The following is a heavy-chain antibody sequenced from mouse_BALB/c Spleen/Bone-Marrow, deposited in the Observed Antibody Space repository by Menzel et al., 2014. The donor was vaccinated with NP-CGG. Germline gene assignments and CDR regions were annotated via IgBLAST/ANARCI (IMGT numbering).Heavy chain of an antibody. CDR2: ISSGSSTI. CDR1: GFTFSSFG. J-gene: IGHJ4*01. CDR3: ARDEDYAMDY. Sequence: EVKVVESGGGLVKPGGSRKLSCAASGFTFSSFGMHWVRQAPEKGLECVAYISSGSSTIYYADTMKGRFTISRDNPKNNLFLQMTSLRSEDTAIYYCARDEDYAMDYWGQGTSVTVSS. V-gene: IGHV5-17*02.